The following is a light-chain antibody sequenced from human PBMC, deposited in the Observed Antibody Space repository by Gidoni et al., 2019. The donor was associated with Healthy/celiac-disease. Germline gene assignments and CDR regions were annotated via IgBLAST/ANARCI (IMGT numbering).Light chain of an antibody. Sequence: ELTQPPSVSVSPGQTASITCSGDELGDKYACWYQQKPGQSPVLVIYQDSKRPSGIPERFSGSNSGNTATLTISGTQAMDEADYYCQAWDSSIVVFGGGTKLTVL. CDR3: QAWDSSIVV. V-gene: IGLV3-1*01. CDR1: ELGDKY. CDR2: QDS. J-gene: IGLJ2*01.